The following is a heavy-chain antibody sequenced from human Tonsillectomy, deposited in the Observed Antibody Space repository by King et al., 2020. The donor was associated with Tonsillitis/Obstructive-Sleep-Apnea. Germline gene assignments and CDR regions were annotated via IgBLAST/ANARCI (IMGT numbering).Heavy chain of an antibody. V-gene: IGHV4-59*08. Sequence: VQLQESGPGLVKPSETLSLTCTVSGGSISSYYWSWIRQPPGKGLEWIGYMYYSGSTNYNPSPKSRVTISVETSKNQFSLKVSSVTAADTAVYYCARHPTYYYDSSGYRYGMDVWGQGTTVTVSS. CDR1: GGSISSYY. D-gene: IGHD3-22*01. CDR2: MYYSGST. CDR3: ARHPTYYYDSSGYRYGMDV. J-gene: IGHJ6*02.